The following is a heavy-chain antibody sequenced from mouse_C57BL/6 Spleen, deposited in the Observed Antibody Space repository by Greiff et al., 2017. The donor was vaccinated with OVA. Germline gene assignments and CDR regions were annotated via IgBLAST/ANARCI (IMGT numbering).Heavy chain of an antibody. CDR2: INRSSGYT. V-gene: IGHV1-7*01. J-gene: IGHJ4*01. CDR1: GYTFTSYW. D-gene: IGHD1-1*01. CDR3: ARSHPSRDAMDY. Sequence: VQLQQSGAELAKPGASVKLSCKASGYTFTSYWMHWVKQRPGQGLEWLGYINRSSGYTKYNQKFKDKATLTADKSSSTAYMQLSSLTYEDSAVYYCARSHPSRDAMDYWGQGTSVTVSS.